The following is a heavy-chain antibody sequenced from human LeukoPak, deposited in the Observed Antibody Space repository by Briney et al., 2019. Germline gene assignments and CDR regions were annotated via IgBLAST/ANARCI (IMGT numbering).Heavy chain of an antibody. D-gene: IGHD3-3*01. V-gene: IGHV3-73*01. Sequence: PGGSLRLSCAASGFTFSGSAMHWVRQAPGKGLEWVGRIRSKANSYATAYAASVKGRFTISRDESKNTAYLQMNSLKTEDTAVYYCTRHDFWSGPDDAFDIWGQGTMVTVSS. CDR3: TRHDFWSGPDDAFDI. CDR2: IRSKANSYAT. CDR1: GFTFSGSA. J-gene: IGHJ3*02.